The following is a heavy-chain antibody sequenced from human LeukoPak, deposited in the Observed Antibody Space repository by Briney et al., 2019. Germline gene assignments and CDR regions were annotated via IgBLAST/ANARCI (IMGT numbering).Heavy chain of an antibody. V-gene: IGHV5-51*01. CDR2: TYPGDSNT. CDR1: GYSLTNNW. D-gene: IGHD3-10*01. Sequence: GESLKISCKGSGYSLTNNWIGWVRQMPGKGLEWMGITYPGDSNTRYSPSFQGQVTISADKSISSAYLQWSSLKASDTAMYYCGKTPPFRRGSCSPHWFPPWGQGTLV. CDR3: GKTPPFRRGSCSPHWFPP. J-gene: IGHJ5*02.